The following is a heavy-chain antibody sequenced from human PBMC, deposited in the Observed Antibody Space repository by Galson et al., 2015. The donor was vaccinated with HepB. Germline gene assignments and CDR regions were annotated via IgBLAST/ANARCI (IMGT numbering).Heavy chain of an antibody. CDR1: GFTFSSYW. CDR2: INSDGSST. V-gene: IGHV3-74*01. Sequence: SLRLSCAASGFTFSSYWMHWVRQAPGKGLVWVSRINSDGSSTSYADSVKGRFTISRDNAKNTLYLQMNSLRAEDTAVYYCARDHKGTYYYDSSGYSHAFDIWGQGTMVTVSS. CDR3: ARDHKGTYYYDSSGYSHAFDI. D-gene: IGHD3-22*01. J-gene: IGHJ3*02.